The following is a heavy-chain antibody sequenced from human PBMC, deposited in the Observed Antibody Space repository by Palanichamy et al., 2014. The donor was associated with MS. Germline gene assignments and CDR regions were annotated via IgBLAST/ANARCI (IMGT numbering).Heavy chain of an antibody. D-gene: IGHD3-22*01. V-gene: IGHV3-53*01. Sequence: EVQVVESGGGLIQPGGSLRLSCAASGFTVSSTYMSWVRQAPGKGLEWVSIIYSGGSTKCADSVKGRFTISRDNSKNTLYLQMNYLRAEDTAVYYCARGLNYYDSSGYYWIWGQGTLVTVSS. J-gene: IGHJ4*02. CDR3: ARGLNYYDSSGYYWI. CDR1: GFTVSSTY. CDR2: IYSGGST.